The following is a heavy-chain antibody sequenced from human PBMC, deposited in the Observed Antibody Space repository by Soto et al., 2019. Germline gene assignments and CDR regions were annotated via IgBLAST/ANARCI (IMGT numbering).Heavy chain of an antibody. J-gene: IGHJ5*02. D-gene: IGHD2-21*01. V-gene: IGHV4-31*03. CDR2: IYVTGAV. CDR3: ARLRIATNNYRWFDP. CDR1: GAALNSGNYY. Sequence: SETLSLTCSVSGAALNSGNYYWSWIRQVPGKGLEWIGHIYVTGAVDYNPSLRDRITTSQDTSERQFSLNLRLVTAADTAVYYCARLRIATNNYRWFDPWGQGTLVTVSS.